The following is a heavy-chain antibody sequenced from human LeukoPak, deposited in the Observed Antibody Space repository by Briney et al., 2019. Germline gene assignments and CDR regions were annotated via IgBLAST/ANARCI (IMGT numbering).Heavy chain of an antibody. J-gene: IGHJ6*01. V-gene: IGHV4-59*01. CDR3: ARRQFGYFVH. CDR2: ISYSGST. Sequence: SETLSLTCTVSGASINSYYWSWIRHPPGKGLEWIGYISYSGSTDYNPPLKSRVTISEDTSKSQVSLILSSVTAADTAVLFFARRQFGYFVHWGRGTTVTVPS. CDR1: GASINSYY. D-gene: IGHD3-10*01.